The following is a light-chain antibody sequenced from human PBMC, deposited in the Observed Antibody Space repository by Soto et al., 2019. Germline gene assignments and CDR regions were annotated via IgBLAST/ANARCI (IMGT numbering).Light chain of an antibody. Sequence: DIQMTQSPSSLSASVGDRVTISCRASQGVGSDVGCYQQKPGKAPKRLVYAASTLQSGVPSRFSVSGSGTEFTLTINSLQPEDFATYYCVQHTAYPRTFGQGTKVEIK. CDR1: QGVGSD. CDR2: AAS. J-gene: IGKJ1*01. CDR3: VQHTAYPRT. V-gene: IGKV1-17*01.